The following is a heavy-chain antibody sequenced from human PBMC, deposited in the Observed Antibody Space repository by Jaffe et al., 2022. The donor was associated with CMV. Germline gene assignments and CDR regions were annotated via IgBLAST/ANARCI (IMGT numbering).Heavy chain of an antibody. V-gene: IGHV4-39*01. CDR2: IRYGGST. Sequence: QMQLQQSGPGLVRPSETLSLTCSVSGGSTSSTTYYWGWFRQPPGKGLEWIGTIRYGGSTYYNPSLKFRVSMSIDASKEQFSLQLRSVTAADTALYYCAGGYCGGGSCYRYYYYGLDVWGQGTTVTVSS. J-gene: IGHJ6*02. CDR1: GGSTSSTTYY. CDR3: AGGYCGGGSCYRYYYYGLDV. D-gene: IGHD2-15*01.